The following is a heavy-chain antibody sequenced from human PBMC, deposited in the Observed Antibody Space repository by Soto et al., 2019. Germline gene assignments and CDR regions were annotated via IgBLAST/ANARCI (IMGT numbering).Heavy chain of an antibody. CDR3: ATCITGTYWFDP. CDR1: GYTLTELS. V-gene: IGHV1-24*01. D-gene: IGHD1-7*01. Sequence: ASVKVSGKVSGYTLTELSMHWVRQAPGKGLEWMGGFDPEDGETIYAQKFQGRVTMTEDTSTDTAYMELSSLRSEDTAVYYCATCITGTYWFDPWGKGTLVTVSS. CDR2: FDPEDGET. J-gene: IGHJ5*02.